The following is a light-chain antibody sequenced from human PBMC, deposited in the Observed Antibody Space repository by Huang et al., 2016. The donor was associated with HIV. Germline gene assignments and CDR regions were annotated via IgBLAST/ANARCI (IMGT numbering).Light chain of an antibody. Sequence: DIQMTQSPSSLSASVGDRVTITCRASQDISNAFAWRQQKPGRAPRSLIYSIFKRQSGVPSKYSGNGSGTEFTLAISSLQPEDSATYYCQQYISYPFTFGQGTRLEIK. CDR3: QQYISYPFT. CDR2: SIF. CDR1: QDISNA. J-gene: IGKJ5*01. V-gene: IGKV1-16*02.